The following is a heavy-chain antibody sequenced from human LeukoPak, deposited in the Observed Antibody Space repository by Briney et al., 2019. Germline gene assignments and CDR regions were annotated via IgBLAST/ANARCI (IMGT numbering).Heavy chain of an antibody. CDR2: IKQDGSEK. CDR1: GFTFSSYW. CDR3: ARDIYSSSWPYYYYYYMDV. V-gene: IGHV3-7*01. J-gene: IGHJ6*03. D-gene: IGHD6-13*01. Sequence: GGSLRLSCAASGFTFSSYWMSWVRQAPGKGLEWGANIKQDGSEKYYVDSVKGRFTISRDNAKNSLYLQMNSLRAEDTAVYYCARDIYSSSWPYYYYYYMDVWGKGTTVTVSS.